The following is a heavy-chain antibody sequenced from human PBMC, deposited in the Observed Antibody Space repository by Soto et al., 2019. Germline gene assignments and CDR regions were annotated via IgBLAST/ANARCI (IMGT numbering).Heavy chain of an antibody. Sequence: EVQLLESGGGLVQPGGSLRLSCAASGFTFSSYAMSWVRQAPGKGLEWVSAISGSGGSTYYADSVKGRFTISRDNSKNTRYLQMNSLRAEDTAVYYCAKDWYDFWSGLIDYWGQGTLVTVSS. J-gene: IGHJ4*02. V-gene: IGHV3-23*01. D-gene: IGHD3-3*01. CDR1: GFTFSSYA. CDR3: AKDWYDFWSGLIDY. CDR2: ISGSGGST.